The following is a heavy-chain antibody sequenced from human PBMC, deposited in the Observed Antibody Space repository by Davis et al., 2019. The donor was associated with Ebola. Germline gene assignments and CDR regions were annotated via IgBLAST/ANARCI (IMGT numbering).Heavy chain of an antibody. V-gene: IGHV4-39*01. Sequence: MPSETLSLTCTVSGGSISSSSYYWGWIRQPPGKGLEWIGSIYYSGSTYYNPSLKSRVTISVDTSKNQFSLKLSSVTAADTAVYYCARLPLFRREGWFDPWGQGTLVTVSS. CDR1: GGSISSSSYY. J-gene: IGHJ5*02. D-gene: IGHD1-26*01. CDR3: ARLPLFRREGWFDP. CDR2: IYYSGST.